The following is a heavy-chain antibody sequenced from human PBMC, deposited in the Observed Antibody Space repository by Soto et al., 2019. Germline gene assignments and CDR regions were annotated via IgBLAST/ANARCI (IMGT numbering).Heavy chain of an antibody. D-gene: IGHD1-26*01. Sequence: QVVLLQSGAEVKEPGSSVRVSCKVSGSTFNNFAFSWVRQAPGLGPEWMGGIVVISNTADYSQRFRDRVTITADTSTNTLYMDLRSLTFEDTAVYYCARAIKRWEVHYYFDYWGQGTLVTVSS. CDR2: IVVISNTA. V-gene: IGHV1-69*06. CDR3: ARAIKRWEVHYYFDY. J-gene: IGHJ4*02. CDR1: GSTFNNFA.